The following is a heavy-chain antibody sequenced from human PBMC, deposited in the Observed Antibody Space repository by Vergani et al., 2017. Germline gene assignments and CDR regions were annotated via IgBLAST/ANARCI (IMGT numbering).Heavy chain of an antibody. D-gene: IGHD3-10*01. J-gene: IGHJ4*02. Sequence: QVQLQESGPGLVKPSETLSLTCTVSGSSISSYYWSWFRQPPGKGLEWIGYIYYSGSTNYNPSLKSRVTISVDTSKNQFSLKLSSVTAADTAVYYCARVGFGEYFFDYWGQGTLVTVSS. CDR1: GSSISSYY. V-gene: IGHV4-59*01. CDR2: IYYSGST. CDR3: ARVGFGEYFFDY.